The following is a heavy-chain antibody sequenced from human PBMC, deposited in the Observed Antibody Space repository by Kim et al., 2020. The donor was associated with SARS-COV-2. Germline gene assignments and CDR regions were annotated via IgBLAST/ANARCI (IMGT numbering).Heavy chain of an antibody. Sequence: SETLSLTCTVSGGSISSGNYYWSWIRQHPGKGLEWIGYIYNSGSAYYNPSLKSRVNISVDTSKNQFSLKLNSVTAADTAVYYCARDWGGGSGSYYRALDIWGQGTIVTVSS. CDR1: GGSISSGNYY. J-gene: IGHJ3*02. CDR3: ARDWGGGSGSYYRALDI. D-gene: IGHD3-10*01. CDR2: IYNSGSA. V-gene: IGHV4-31*03.